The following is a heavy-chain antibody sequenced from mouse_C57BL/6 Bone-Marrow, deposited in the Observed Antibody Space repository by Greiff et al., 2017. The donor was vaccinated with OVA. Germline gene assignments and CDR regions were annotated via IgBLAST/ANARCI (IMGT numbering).Heavy chain of an antibody. Sequence: VQLQQPGAELVKPGASVKLSCKASGYTFTSYWMHWVKQRPGRGLEWIGRIDPNSGGTTYNEKFKSKATLTVDKPSSTAYMQLSRLTSEDSAVYYGAREGGYCGGAMDYWGQGTSVTVSS. D-gene: IGHD2-3*01. V-gene: IGHV1-72*01. CDR3: AREGGYCGGAMDY. CDR1: GYTFTSYW. CDR2: IDPNSGGT. J-gene: IGHJ4*01.